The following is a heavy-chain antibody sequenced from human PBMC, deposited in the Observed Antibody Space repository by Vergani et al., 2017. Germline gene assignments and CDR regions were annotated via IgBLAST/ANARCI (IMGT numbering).Heavy chain of an antibody. CDR2: DHRNGNT. D-gene: IGHD3-10*01. CDR1: GYSVGSGYY. J-gene: IGHJ4*02. Sequence: QVDLQESGPGLVKSSETLSLNCAVSGYSVGSGYYWVWIRQPPWRGLEWIGCDHRNGNTYYTSSLRSRVTISRDTSKNQFSLRLTSVTAADTAVYYCARQDPYGSAHVDFWGRGVLVTVSA. CDR3: ARQDPYGSAHVDF. V-gene: IGHV4-38-2*01.